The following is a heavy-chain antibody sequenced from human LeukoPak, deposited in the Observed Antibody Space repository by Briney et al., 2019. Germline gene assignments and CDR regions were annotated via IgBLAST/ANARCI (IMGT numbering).Heavy chain of an antibody. CDR2: MNPNSGNT. Sequence: GASVKVSCKASGYTFTSYDINWVRQATGQGLEWMGWMNPNSGNTGYAQKFQGRVTITRNTSISTAYMELSSLRSEDTAVYYCALRRTTGYCSSTSCSPEHYYYYMDVWGKGTTVTVSS. J-gene: IGHJ6*03. V-gene: IGHV1-8*03. CDR3: ALRRTTGYCSSTSCSPEHYYYYMDV. D-gene: IGHD2-2*01. CDR1: GYTFTSYD.